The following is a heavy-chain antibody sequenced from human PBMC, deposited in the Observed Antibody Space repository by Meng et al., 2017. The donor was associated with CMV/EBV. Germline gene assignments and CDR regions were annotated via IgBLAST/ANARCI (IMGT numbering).Heavy chain of an antibody. D-gene: IGHD6-13*01. J-gene: IGHJ4*02. CDR1: GFTFSDYY. CDR3: ASGYSSSWTSGYFDY. CDR2: ISSSGSTI. Sequence: GESLKISCAASGFTFSDYYMSWIRQALGKGLEWVSYISSSGSTIYYADSVKGRFTISRDNAKNSLYLQMNSLRAEDTAVYYCASGYSSSWTSGYFDYWGQGTLVTVSS. V-gene: IGHV3-11*04.